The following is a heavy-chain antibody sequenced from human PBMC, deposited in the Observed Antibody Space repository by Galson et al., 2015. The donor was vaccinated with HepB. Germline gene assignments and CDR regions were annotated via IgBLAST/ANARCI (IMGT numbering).Heavy chain of an antibody. D-gene: IGHD3-22*01. CDR1: GGTFSSRS. CDR2: SIPLFGTA. J-gene: IGHJ6*02. V-gene: IGHV1-69*13. Sequence: SVKVSCKASGGTFSSRSISWVRQAPGQGLEWVGGSIPLFGTAKYAQKFQGRVTITADESTSTVDMYLSSLRSEDTAVYYCAVSVVAVENYYGMDVWGQGTTVTVSS. CDR3: AVSVVAVENYYGMDV.